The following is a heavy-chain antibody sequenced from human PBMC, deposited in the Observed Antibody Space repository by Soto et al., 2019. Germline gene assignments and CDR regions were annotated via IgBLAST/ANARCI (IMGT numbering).Heavy chain of an antibody. J-gene: IGHJ3*02. CDR2: IDTYGSAT. D-gene: IGHD6-19*01. CDR1: GFTFSSYW. CDR3: ARVLKSSGWDNDVFDI. V-gene: IGHV3-74*01. Sequence: GGSLRLSCAASGFTFSSYWMHWVRQAPGKGLVWVSRIDTYGSATRYADSVKGRFTISRDNAKNTLYLQMNTLRAEDTAVYYCARVLKSSGWDNDVFDIWGQGTTVT.